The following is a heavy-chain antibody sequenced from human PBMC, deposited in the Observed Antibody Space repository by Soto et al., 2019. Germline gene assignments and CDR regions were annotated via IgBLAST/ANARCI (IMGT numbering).Heavy chain of an antibody. V-gene: IGHV4-59*08. J-gene: IGHJ6*02. D-gene: IGHD3-10*01. Sequence: QVQLQESGPRLVKPSETLSLTCTVSGGSLRSYYCSWFRQPPGKGLEWVGYINYSGGTFYNPSLKTLVTMSVYTSNNQSSLMVISVTATDTAVYYCARQGFGELHGLVDVWGQGTTVTVSS. CDR1: GGSLRSYY. CDR2: INYSGGT. CDR3: ARQGFGELHGLVDV.